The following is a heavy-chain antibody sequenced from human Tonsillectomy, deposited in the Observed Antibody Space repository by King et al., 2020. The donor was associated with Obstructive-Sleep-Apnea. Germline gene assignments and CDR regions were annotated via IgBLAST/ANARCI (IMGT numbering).Heavy chain of an antibody. CDR3: AREYCSGGSCYLIFSDY. CDR1: GGSISSSNW. D-gene: IGHD2-15*01. V-gene: IGHV4-4*02. CDR2: IYHSGST. Sequence: QLQESGPGLVKPSGTLSLTCAVSGGSISSSNWWSWVRQPPGKRLEWIGEIYHSGSTNYNPSLKSRVTISVDKSKNQFSLKLSSVTAADTAVYYCAREYCSGGSCYLIFSDYWGQGTLVTVSS. J-gene: IGHJ4*02.